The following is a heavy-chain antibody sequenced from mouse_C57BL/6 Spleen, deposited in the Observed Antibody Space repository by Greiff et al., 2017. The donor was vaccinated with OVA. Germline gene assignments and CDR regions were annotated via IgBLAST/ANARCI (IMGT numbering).Heavy chain of an antibody. Sequence: QVHVKQSGAELARPGASVKLSCKASGYTFTSYGISWVKQRTGQGLEWIGEIYPRSGNTYYNEKFKGKATLTADKSSSTAYMELRSLTSEDSAVYFCAREDGSEYFDVWGTGTTVTVSS. CDR2: IYPRSGNT. CDR1: GYTFTSYG. V-gene: IGHV1-81*01. D-gene: IGHD1-1*01. CDR3: AREDGSEYFDV. J-gene: IGHJ1*03.